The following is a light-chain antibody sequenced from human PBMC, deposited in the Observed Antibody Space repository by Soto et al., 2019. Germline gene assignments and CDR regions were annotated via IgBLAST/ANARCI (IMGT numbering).Light chain of an antibody. Sequence: ETVMTQSPATLSMSPGERATLSCRASQSLNSDLAWYQQKPGQAPRLFIYGASTRATGIPGRFSGSGSGTEFTLTISSLQSEDFAVYYCQQYNSWPLTFGGGTKVDIK. CDR3: QQYNSWPLT. CDR1: QSLNSD. J-gene: IGKJ4*01. CDR2: GAS. V-gene: IGKV3-15*01.